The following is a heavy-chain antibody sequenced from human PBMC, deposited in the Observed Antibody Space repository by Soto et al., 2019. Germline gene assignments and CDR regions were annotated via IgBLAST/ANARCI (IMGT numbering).Heavy chain of an antibody. D-gene: IGHD6-19*01. CDR3: ARDRAWSSFDY. Sequence: GLSQRHSCTASGLTFSTSLMNWVLQAPGKGLEWVASTNPDGSKKYHVDSVEGRFTISRDNAKNSLFLQMDSLRVEDTALYYCARDRAWSSFDYWGQGTQVTVSS. V-gene: IGHV3-7*01. J-gene: IGHJ4*02. CDR2: TNPDGSKK. CDR1: GLTFSTSL.